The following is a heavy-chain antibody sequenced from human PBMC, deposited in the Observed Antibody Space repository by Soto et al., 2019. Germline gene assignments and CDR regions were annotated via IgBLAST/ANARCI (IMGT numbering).Heavy chain of an antibody. D-gene: IGHD2-2*01. CDR1: GFTFSSYA. Sequence: GGSLRLSCAASGFTFSSYAMHWVHQAPGKGLEWVALISHDGSNKYYADSVKGRFTISRDNSKNTLYLQMNSLRTEDTSVYYCGRCSSTSCHLGADYWGQGTLVTVSS. V-gene: IGHV3-30-3*01. J-gene: IGHJ4*02. CDR3: GRCSSTSCHLGADY. CDR2: ISHDGSNK.